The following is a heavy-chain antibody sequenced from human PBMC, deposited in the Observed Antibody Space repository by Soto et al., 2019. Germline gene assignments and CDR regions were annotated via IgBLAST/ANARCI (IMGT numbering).Heavy chain of an antibody. D-gene: IGHD3-10*01. CDR1: GGSFSGYY. J-gene: IGHJ5*02. V-gene: IGHV4-34*01. Sequence: LSLTCAVYGGSFSGYYWSWIRQPPGKGLEWIGEINHSGSTNYNPSLKSRVTISVDTSKNQFSLKLSSVTAADTAVYYCARRGTMVRRNWFDPWGQGTLVTVSS. CDR3: ARRGTMVRRNWFDP. CDR2: INHSGST.